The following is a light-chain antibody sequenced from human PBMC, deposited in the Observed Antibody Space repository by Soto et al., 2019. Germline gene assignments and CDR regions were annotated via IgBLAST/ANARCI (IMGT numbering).Light chain of an antibody. J-gene: IGLJ3*02. CDR3: SSFTIGNTWV. CDR2: EVT. CDR1: TGDIGAYNS. V-gene: IGLV2-14*01. Sequence: QSALTQPASVAGSPGQSITIPCTGTTGDIGAYNSVAWYRQDPGKAPKVILSEVTHRPSGVSDRFSGSKSGNTASLTISGLLAEDEADYYCSSFTIGNTWVFGGGTKLTVL.